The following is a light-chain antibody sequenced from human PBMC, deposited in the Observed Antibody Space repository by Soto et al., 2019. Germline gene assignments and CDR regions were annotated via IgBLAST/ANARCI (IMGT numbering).Light chain of an antibody. V-gene: IGLV7-46*01. Sequence: QAVVTQEPSLTVSPGGTVTLTCGSSTGAVTSGLYPYWFQQKPGQAPKILIYDTNNRHSWTPARFSGSLLGDKAALTLSDAQPEDEADYYCLLYYGGARVFGTGTKGTCL. J-gene: IGLJ1*01. CDR3: LLYYGGARV. CDR2: DTN. CDR1: TGAVTSGLY.